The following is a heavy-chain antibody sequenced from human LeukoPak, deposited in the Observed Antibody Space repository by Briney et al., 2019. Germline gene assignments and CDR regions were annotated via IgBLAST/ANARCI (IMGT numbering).Heavy chain of an antibody. CDR3: AKDQYYDILTGYSDLDY. CDR2: ISGSGGST. CDR1: GFTFSSYA. J-gene: IGHJ4*02. V-gene: IGHV3-23*01. Sequence: PGGSLRLSCAASGFTFSSYAMSWVRQAPGKGLEWVSAISGSGGSTYYADSVKGRFTISRDNSKNTLYLQMNSLRAEDTAVYYCAKDQYYDILTGYSDLDYWGQGTLVTVSS. D-gene: IGHD3-9*01.